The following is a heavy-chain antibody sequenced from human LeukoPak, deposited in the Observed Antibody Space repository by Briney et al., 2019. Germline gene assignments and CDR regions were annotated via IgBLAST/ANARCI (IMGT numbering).Heavy chain of an antibody. CDR1: GFTFSIYW. V-gene: IGHV3-74*01. J-gene: IGHJ6*02. CDR2: INSDGSST. D-gene: IGHD2-15*01. CDR3: ARVGCSGGSCYSWTYYYYGMDV. Sequence: PGGSLRLSCAASGFTFSIYWMHWVRQAPGKGLVWVSRINSDGSSTSYADSVKGRFTIPRDNAKNTLYLQMNSLRAEDTAVYYCARVGCSGGSCYSWTYYYYGMDVWGQGTTVTVSS.